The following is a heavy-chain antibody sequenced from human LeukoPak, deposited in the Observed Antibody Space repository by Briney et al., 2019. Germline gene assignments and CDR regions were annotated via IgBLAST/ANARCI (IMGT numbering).Heavy chain of an antibody. CDR3: ATSYYGSGTYFNWFDP. Sequence: SETLSLTCTVSGCSISRNYWSWLRQPPGKGLEWIGYIHSIGTTNYNPSLKSRVTISVDTSKNQFSLKLSSVTAADTAVYYCATSYYGSGTYFNWFDPWGQGALVTVSS. J-gene: IGHJ5*02. CDR2: IHSIGTT. D-gene: IGHD3-10*01. V-gene: IGHV4-59*01. CDR1: GCSISRNY.